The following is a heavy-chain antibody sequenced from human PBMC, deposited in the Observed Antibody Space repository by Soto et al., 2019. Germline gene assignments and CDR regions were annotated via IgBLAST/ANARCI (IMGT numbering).Heavy chain of an antibody. CDR3: TSTKDYSSSLDY. J-gene: IGHJ4*02. Sequence: PSETLSLPCTVSGGSSSSRGYYWTWIRQYPGKGLEWIGYIYHSGGTYYNPSLKSRVTIPADTSKKQFSLKLSSVTAADTAVYFCTSTKDYSSSLDYWVQGTLVTVSS. CDR2: IYHSGGT. V-gene: IGHV4-31*03. D-gene: IGHD6-6*01. CDR1: GGSSSSRGYY.